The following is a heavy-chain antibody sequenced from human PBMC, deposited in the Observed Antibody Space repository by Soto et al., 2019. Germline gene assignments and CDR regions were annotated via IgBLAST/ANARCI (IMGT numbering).Heavy chain of an antibody. V-gene: IGHV3-33*01. CDR3: ARDRYVYGMDV. CDR1: GFTVSSYG. Sequence: PXGSLRLSFAASGFTVSSYGVHWVRQAPGKGLEWVAVIWYDGSNKYYADSVKGRFTISRDNSKNTLYLQMNSLRAEDTAVYYCARDRYVYGMDVWGQGTTVTVSS. J-gene: IGHJ6*02. CDR2: IWYDGSNK. D-gene: IGHD3-16*01.